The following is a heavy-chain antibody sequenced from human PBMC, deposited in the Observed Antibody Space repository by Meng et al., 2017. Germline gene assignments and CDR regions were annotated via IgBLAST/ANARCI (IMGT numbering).Heavy chain of an antibody. CDR3: ARVGARKIAVAGTSPTYFDY. Sequence: SETLSLTCTVSGGSISSGSYYWSWIRQPPGKGLEWIGYIYYSGSTNYNPSLKSRVTISVDTSKNQFSLKLSSVTAADTAVYYCARVGARKIAVAGTSPTYFDYWGQGTLVTVSS. CDR2: IYYSGST. D-gene: IGHD6-19*01. CDR1: GGSISSGSYY. V-gene: IGHV4-61*01. J-gene: IGHJ4*02.